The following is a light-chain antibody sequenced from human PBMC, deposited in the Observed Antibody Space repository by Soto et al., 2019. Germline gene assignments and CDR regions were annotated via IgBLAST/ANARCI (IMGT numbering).Light chain of an antibody. J-gene: IGKJ5*01. CDR3: QQFDNLPFT. CDR1: HDINNY. V-gene: IGKV1-33*01. CDR2: DSS. Sequence: DIQMTQSPSSLSASVGDRVTIICQASHDINNYLNRYQQKPGKAPKLLIYDSSNLEIGVPSRFSGSGYGTRFSFTISSLQPEDIATYYCQQFDNLPFTFGQGTRLEIK.